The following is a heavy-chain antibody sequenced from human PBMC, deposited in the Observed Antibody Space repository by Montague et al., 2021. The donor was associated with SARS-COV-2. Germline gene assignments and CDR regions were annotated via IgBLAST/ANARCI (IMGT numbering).Heavy chain of an antibody. D-gene: IGHD1-14*01. Sequence: SLRLSCAASGFAVSNYALSWVRLAPGKGLEWVSILSDSGGIPYYAYSXXVLFPISRDNSKNTLYLQMNSLRAEDTAVYYCAKKVVGPTNNWFDPWGQGTLVTASS. J-gene: IGHJ5*02. CDR2: LSDSGGIP. V-gene: IGHV3-23*01. CDR3: AKKVVGPTNNWFDP. CDR1: GFAVSNYA.